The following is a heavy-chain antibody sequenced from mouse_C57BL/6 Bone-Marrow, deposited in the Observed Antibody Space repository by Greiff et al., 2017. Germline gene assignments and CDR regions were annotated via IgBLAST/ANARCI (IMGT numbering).Heavy chain of an antibody. D-gene: IGHD2-4*01. V-gene: IGHV1-64*01. CDR1: GYTFTSYW. Sequence: QVQLQQPGAELVKPGASVKLSCKASGYTFTSYWMHWVKQRPGQGLEWIGMIHPNSGSTNYNEKFKSKATLTVDKSSSTAYMQLSSLTSEDSAVDYCALIYDDYDGPFAYWGQGTLVTVSA. J-gene: IGHJ3*01. CDR3: ALIYDDYDGPFAY. CDR2: IHPNSGST.